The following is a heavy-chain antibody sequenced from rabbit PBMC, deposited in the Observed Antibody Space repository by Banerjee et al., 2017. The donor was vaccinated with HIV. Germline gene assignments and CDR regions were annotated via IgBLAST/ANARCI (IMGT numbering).Heavy chain of an antibody. D-gene: IGHD4-1*01. CDR1: GFTLTYYW. CDR2: IYAGSSDST. V-gene: IGHV1S40*01. Sequence: QSLEESGGDLVKPGASLTLTCTASGFTLTYYWMCWVRQAPGKGLEWIACIYAGSSDSTYYASWAKGRFTISKTSSTTVTLQMTSLTAADTATYFCARDLAGVIGWNFNLWGPGTLVTVS. J-gene: IGHJ4*01. CDR3: ARDLAGVIGWNFNL.